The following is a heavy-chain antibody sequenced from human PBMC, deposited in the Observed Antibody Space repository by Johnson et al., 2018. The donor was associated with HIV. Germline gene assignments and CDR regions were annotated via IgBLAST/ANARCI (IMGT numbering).Heavy chain of an antibody. D-gene: IGHD3-22*01. CDR1: GFTFSSYA. CDR2: IRYDGSNK. CDR3: ARANFNAYDSSGPDGHDAFDI. V-gene: IGHV3-33*08. J-gene: IGHJ3*02. Sequence: QVQLVESGGGVVQPGRSLRLSCAASGFTFSSYALHWVRQAPGKGLEWVAFIRYDGSNKYYVDSVKGRFTISRDNAKNSLYLQMNSLRAEDTAVYYCARANFNAYDSSGPDGHDAFDIWGQGTMVTVAS.